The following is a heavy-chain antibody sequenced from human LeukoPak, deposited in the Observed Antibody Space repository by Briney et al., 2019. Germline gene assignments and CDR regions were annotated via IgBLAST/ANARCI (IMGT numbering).Heavy chain of an antibody. CDR3: ATVLENYGSGSYFPSSCFDP. V-gene: IGHV4-30-2*01. J-gene: IGHJ5*02. CDR2: IYHSGCT. Sequence: PPETLSLTRAVSLGSISNGCYSWSWIRHPPGKGLEWIGYIYHSGCTNYNPSFKSRVTISVGRSKNQRSQKLSSVTAADTAVNDGATVLENYGSGSYFPSSCFDPWGQGTLVTVSS. D-gene: IGHD3-10*01. CDR1: LGSISNGCYS.